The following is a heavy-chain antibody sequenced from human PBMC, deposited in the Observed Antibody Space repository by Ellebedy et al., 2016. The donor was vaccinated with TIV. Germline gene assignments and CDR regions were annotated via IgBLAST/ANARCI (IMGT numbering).Heavy chain of an antibody. J-gene: IGHJ5*02. CDR3: ARGHNWFDL. V-gene: IGHV4-61*02. CDR2: ISSGGT. Sequence: SETLSLTXTVSGGSISSGGYYWSWVRQPAGKGLEWIGRISSGGTSYNPSLRSRVTMSVDTSKNQFSLRLTSVMAADAAVYYCARGHNWFDLWGQGTLVIVSS. CDR1: GGSISSGGYY.